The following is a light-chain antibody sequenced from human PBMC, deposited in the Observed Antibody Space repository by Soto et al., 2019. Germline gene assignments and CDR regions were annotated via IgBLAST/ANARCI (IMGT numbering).Light chain of an antibody. CDR3: SSSTSTNTLL. CDR2: EVT. V-gene: IGLV2-14*01. J-gene: IGLJ3*02. Sequence: QSALTQPASVSASPGQTITISCTGSSSDIGGYNYISWYQQHPGKAPKILIYEVTHRPSGISDRFSGSKSGNRASLTISGIQAEDEAEYYCSSSTSTNTLLFGGGTKVTVL. CDR1: SSDIGGYNY.